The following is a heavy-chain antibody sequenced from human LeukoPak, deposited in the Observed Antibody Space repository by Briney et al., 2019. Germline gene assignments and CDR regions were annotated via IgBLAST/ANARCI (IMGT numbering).Heavy chain of an antibody. V-gene: IGHV1-69*04. CDR2: IIPILGIA. CDR3: ASLGAADSFGGPGDY. CDR1: GYTFTSFG. J-gene: IGHJ4*02. D-gene: IGHD3-3*01. Sequence: GASVKVSCKASGYTFTSFGISWVRQAPGQGLEWMGRIIPILGIANYAQKFQGRVTITADKSTSTAYMELSSLRSEDTAVYYCASLGAADSFGGPGDYWGQGTLVTVSS.